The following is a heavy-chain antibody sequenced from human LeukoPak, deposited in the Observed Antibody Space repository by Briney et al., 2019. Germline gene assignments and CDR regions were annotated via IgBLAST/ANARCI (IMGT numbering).Heavy chain of an antibody. V-gene: IGHV4-59*01. CDR3: ARGALRWHLDQ. CDR2: FHNSGPS. J-gene: IGHJ4*02. D-gene: IGHD4-23*01. Sequence: PSETLSLTPTVSEDSICDYYRGWIRQPPGKGLEWIEYFHNSGPSTYNPHLKSRVNISADTSKNQFSLKLNSLTTADTAVYYCARGALRWHLDQWRQGTLVTVSS. CDR1: EDSICDYY.